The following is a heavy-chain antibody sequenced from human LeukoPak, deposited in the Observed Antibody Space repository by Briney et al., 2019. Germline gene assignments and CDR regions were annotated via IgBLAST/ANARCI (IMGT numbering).Heavy chain of an antibody. V-gene: IGHV1-2*02. CDR3: ARDYYDSSGYPKYSYYFDY. Sequence: ASVKVSCKASEYTFTGYYMHWVRQAPGQGLEWMGWINPNSGGTNYAQKFQGRVTMTRDTSISTAYMELSRLRSGDTAVYYCARDYYDSSGYPKYSYYFDYWGQGTLVTVSS. CDR1: EYTFTGYY. D-gene: IGHD3-22*01. J-gene: IGHJ4*02. CDR2: INPNSGGT.